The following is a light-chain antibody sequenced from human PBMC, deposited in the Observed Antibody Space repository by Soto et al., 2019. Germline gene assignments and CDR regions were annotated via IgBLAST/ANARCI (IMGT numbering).Light chain of an antibody. V-gene: IGKV1-5*03. CDR3: QQYKSVSILT. Sequence: DIQMTQSPSTRSASVGDRVTVTCRASESISAWLAWYQQKPGKAPKLLIYKASTLESGVPSRFSGSGSGTEFTLTISSLQPDDFATYYCQQYKSVSILTFGGGTKVDIK. J-gene: IGKJ4*01. CDR2: KAS. CDR1: ESISAW.